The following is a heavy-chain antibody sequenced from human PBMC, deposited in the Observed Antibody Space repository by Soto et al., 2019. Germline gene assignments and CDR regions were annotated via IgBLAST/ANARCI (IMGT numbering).Heavy chain of an antibody. Sequence: SETLSLTCAVSGYSISSGYYWGWIRQPPGRGLEWIGSIYHSGSTYYNPSLKSRVTISVDTSKNQFSLKLSSVTAADTAVYYCARDHGYSYGYYYYGMDVWGQGTTVTVSS. J-gene: IGHJ6*02. D-gene: IGHD5-18*01. V-gene: IGHV4-38-2*02. CDR1: GYSISSGYY. CDR2: IYHSGST. CDR3: ARDHGYSYGYYYYGMDV.